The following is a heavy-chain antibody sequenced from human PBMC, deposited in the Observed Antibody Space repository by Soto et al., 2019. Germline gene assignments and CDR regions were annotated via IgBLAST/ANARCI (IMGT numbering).Heavy chain of an antibody. CDR3: ARGTPSPLIVRSSRGPWFDP. J-gene: IGHJ5*02. D-gene: IGHD2-15*01. V-gene: IGHV4-59*08. CDR2: MYYGGRT. CDR1: GGSISSYY. Sequence: LSLTCTVSGGSISSYYWSWIRQPPGKGLEWIGYMYYGGRTNYNPSLKSRVTISVDTSKMQVSLKLSSVTAADTAVYFCARGTPSPLIVRSSRGPWFDPWGQGTLVTVSS.